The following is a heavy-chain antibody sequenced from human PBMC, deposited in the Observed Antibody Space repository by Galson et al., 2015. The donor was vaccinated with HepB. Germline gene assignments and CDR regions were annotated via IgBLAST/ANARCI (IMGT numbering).Heavy chain of an antibody. Sequence: SVKVSCKASGYTFTSYDINWVRQATGQGLEWMGWMNPNSGNTGYAQKFQGRVTMTRNTSISTAYMEPSSLRSEDTAVYYCARGGPYGDQLLFPVGYYYYYGMDVWGQGTTVTVSS. CDR1: GYTFTSYD. J-gene: IGHJ6*02. D-gene: IGHD2-2*01. V-gene: IGHV1-8*01. CDR3: ARGGPYGDQLLFPVGYYYYYGMDV. CDR2: MNPNSGNT.